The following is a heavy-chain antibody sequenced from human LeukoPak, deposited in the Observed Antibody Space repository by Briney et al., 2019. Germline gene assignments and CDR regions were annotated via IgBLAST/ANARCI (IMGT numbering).Heavy chain of an antibody. Sequence: GRSLRLSCAASGFTFNYYTMHWVRQAPGKGLEWVTSISYDGNKVYYGDSVSGRFTISRDNSKNTVSLLMNSLGLEDTATYFCARVPMSRGPQNSYFDSWGQGTLVAVSS. CDR1: GFTFNYYT. D-gene: IGHD1-1*01. CDR3: ARVPMSRGPQNSYFDS. J-gene: IGHJ4*02. CDR2: ISYDGNKV. V-gene: IGHV3-30*04.